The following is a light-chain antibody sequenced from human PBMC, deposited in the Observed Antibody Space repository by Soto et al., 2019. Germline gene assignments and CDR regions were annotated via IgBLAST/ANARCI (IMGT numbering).Light chain of an antibody. Sequence: EIVMPQSPATLSVSPGERATLSCRASQSVSSNLAWYQQKPGQAPRLLIYGASSRATGIPDRFSGSGSGTDFTLTISRLEPEDVAVYYCQQYGSSPKTFGQGTKVDI. V-gene: IGKV3-20*01. J-gene: IGKJ1*01. CDR3: QQYGSSPKT. CDR1: QSVSSN. CDR2: GAS.